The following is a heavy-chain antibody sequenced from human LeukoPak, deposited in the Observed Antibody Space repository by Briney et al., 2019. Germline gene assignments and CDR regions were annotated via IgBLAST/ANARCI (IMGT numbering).Heavy chain of an antibody. V-gene: IGHV1-2*02. CDR2: INPNSGGT. CDR3: ARGSQNYYYYMDV. CDR1: GHTFTGYY. Sequence: ASVKVSCKASGHTFTGYYMHWVRQAPGQGLEWMGWINPNSGGTNYAQKFQGRVTMTRDTSISTAYMELSRLRSDDTAVYYCARGSQNYYYYMDVWGKGTTVTVSS. J-gene: IGHJ6*03.